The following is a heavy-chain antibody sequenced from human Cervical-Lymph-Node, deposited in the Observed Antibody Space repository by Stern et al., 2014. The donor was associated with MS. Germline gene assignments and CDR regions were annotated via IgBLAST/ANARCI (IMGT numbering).Heavy chain of an antibody. J-gene: IGHJ4*02. V-gene: IGHV1-8*01. D-gene: IGHD6-19*01. CDR2: MNPNSGNT. Sequence: VQLVQSGAEVKKPGASVKVSCKASGYTFTSYDINWVRQATGQGLEWMGWMNPNSGNTGYAQKFQGRVTMTMNTSISPAYMELSSLRSEDTAVYYCARVEGEQWLPDFDYWGQGTLVTVSS. CDR1: GYTFTSYD. CDR3: ARVEGEQWLPDFDY.